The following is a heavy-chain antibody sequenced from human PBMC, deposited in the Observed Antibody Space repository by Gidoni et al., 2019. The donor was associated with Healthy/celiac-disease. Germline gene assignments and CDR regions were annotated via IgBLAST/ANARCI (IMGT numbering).Heavy chain of an antibody. Sequence: QGHLVQSRAEVEKPGSSVRVSGKTSEGTLSSYAISWVRQAPGQGLAWMGGIIPICGTANYAQKFQGRVTITADESTSTAYMELSSLRSEDTAVYYCAGAYCSGGSCFPGVDYWGQGTLVTVSS. CDR1: EGTLSSYA. D-gene: IGHD2-15*01. CDR3: AGAYCSGGSCFPGVDY. J-gene: IGHJ4*02. V-gene: IGHV1-69*01. CDR2: IIPICGTA.